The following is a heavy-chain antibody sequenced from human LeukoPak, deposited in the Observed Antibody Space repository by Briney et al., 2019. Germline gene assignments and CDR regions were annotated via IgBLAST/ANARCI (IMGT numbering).Heavy chain of an antibody. J-gene: IGHJ5*02. CDR1: GFTFSSYA. D-gene: IGHD4-17*01. CDR3: AKGARGDTVTSIVGLNWFDP. CDR2: IGAGGTFT. V-gene: IGHV3-23*01. Sequence: GGSLRLSCTAFGFTFSSYAMNWVRQAPGKGLEWVSGIGAGGTFTYYADSVKGRFTIFRDNSRNTLYLQMNSLRADDTAVYYCAKGARGDTVTSIVGLNWFDPWGQGTLVTVSS.